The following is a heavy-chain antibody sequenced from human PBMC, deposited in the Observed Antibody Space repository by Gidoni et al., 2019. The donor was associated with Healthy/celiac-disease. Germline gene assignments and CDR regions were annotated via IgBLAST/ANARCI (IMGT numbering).Heavy chain of an antibody. V-gene: IGHV4-30-4*01. D-gene: IGHD3-10*01. Sequence: QVQLQESGPGLVKPSQTLSLTCTVSGGSISSGDYYWSWIRQPPGKGLEWIGYIYYSGSTYYNPSLKSRVTISVDTSKNQFSLKLSSVTAADTAVYYCARDCKWSYYNRSYYGMDVWGQRTTVTVSS. CDR3: ARDCKWSYYNRSYYGMDV. CDR2: IYYSGST. CDR1: GGSISSGDYY. J-gene: IGHJ6*02.